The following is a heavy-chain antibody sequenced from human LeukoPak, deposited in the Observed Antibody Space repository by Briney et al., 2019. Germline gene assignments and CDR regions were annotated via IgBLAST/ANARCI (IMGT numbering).Heavy chain of an antibody. CDR1: GYTFTGYY. D-gene: IGHD1-7*01. V-gene: IGHV1-2*02. CDR3: ASAGTSLNWSYGPTYYYYYYMDV. CDR2: INPNSGGT. J-gene: IGHJ6*03. Sequence: ASVKVSCKASGYTFTGYYMHWVRQAPGQGLEWMGWINPNSGGTNYAQKFQGRVTMTRDTSISTAYMELSRLRSDDTAVYYCASAGTSLNWSYGPTYYYYYYMDVWGKGTTVTVSS.